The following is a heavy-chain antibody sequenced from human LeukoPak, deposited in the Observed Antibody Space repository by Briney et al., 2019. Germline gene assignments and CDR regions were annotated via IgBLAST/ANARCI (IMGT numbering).Heavy chain of an antibody. Sequence: PGGSLRLSCAASGFTFSSYGMHWVRQAPGKGLEWVAFIRYDGSNKYYADSVKGRFTISRDNSKNTLYLQMNSLRAEDTAAYYCAKDTGYCSSTSCPELGYFDYWGQGTLVTVSS. CDR1: GFTFSSYG. J-gene: IGHJ4*02. V-gene: IGHV3-30*02. CDR3: AKDTGYCSSTSCPELGYFDY. CDR2: IRYDGSNK. D-gene: IGHD2-2*01.